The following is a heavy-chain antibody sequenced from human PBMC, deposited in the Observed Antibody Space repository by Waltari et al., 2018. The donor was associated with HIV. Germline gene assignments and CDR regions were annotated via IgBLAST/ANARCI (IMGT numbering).Heavy chain of an antibody. CDR1: GFTFSSYW. Sequence: EVQLVESGGGLVQPGGSLRLSCAASGFTFSSYWMSWVRQAPGKGQKGVADIKQDGMEKVYGDSMKARFTIARDNAKNSLYLQINSLRAEDTAVYYCAGRSPARRLNWFDPWGQGTLVIVSS. D-gene: IGHD2-8*01. J-gene: IGHJ5*02. CDR3: AGRSPARRLNWFDP. CDR2: IKQDGMEK. V-gene: IGHV3-7*01.